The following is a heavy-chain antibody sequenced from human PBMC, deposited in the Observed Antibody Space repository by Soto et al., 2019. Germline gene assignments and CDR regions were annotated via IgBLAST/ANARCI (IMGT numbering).Heavy chain of an antibody. CDR2: ISSSTSYV. CDR1: GFTFIRYG. CDR3: ARDPSEGRVGNWFES. Sequence: LRLSCAASGFTFIRYGINWLRQAPGKGLEWVASISSSTSYVYYADSVKGRFSISRDNAKNILYLEMYALRIEDTAVYYCARDPSEGRVGNWFESWGQGTLVTVSS. J-gene: IGHJ5*01. V-gene: IGHV3-21*06. D-gene: IGHD2-2*01.